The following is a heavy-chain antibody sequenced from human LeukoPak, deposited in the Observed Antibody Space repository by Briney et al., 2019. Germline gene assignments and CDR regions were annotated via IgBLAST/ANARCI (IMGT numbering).Heavy chain of an antibody. D-gene: IGHD6-13*01. CDR3: TRSAGDLAAAGLNY. J-gene: IGHJ4*02. CDR2: IISNGGST. V-gene: IGHV3-64D*09. Sequence: GGSLRLSCSASGFTFSSYAMHWVRQAPGKGLEYVSSIISNGGSTFYADSVQGRFTISRDNSKNMLYLHMSSLRAEDTAFYYCTRSAGDLAAAGLNYWGQGTLVIVSS. CDR1: GFTFSSYA.